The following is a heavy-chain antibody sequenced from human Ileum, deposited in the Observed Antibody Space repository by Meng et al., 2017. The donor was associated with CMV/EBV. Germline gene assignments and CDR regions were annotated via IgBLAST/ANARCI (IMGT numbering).Heavy chain of an antibody. D-gene: IGHD3-10*01. Sequence: GSVSGYYWSGIRQHPGKGLEWIGEINHSGSTNYNPSLKSRVTISVDTSKNQFSLKLSSVTAADTAVYYCARVGGITITMVRGVWFDPWGQGTLVTVSS. V-gene: IGHV4-34*01. CDR1: GSVSGYY. J-gene: IGHJ5*02. CDR3: ARVGGITITMVRGVWFDP. CDR2: INHSGST.